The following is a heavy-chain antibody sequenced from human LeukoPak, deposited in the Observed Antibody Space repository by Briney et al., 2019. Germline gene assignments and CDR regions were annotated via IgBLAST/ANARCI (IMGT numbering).Heavy chain of an antibody. CDR2: MNTDGSVK. Sequence: PWGSLTLSCTGSGFTFSNSWLTWVRQAPGKGLEWVADMNTDGSVKNNVEDVKGRFTISRDNAKHSLHLQMSSVRVEDTAVYYCERDRAYSTYDYWGQGTLVRVSS. CDR1: GFTFSNSW. D-gene: IGHD2/OR15-2a*01. CDR3: ERDRAYSTYDY. V-gene: IGHV3-7*01. J-gene: IGHJ4*02.